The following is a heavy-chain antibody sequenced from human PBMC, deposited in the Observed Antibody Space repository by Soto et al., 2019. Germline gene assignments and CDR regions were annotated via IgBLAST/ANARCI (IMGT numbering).Heavy chain of an antibody. J-gene: IGHJ5*01. CDR3: ATMGQETTFYGSGSGFDMDA. D-gene: IGHD3-10*01. CDR1: GGTFSSYA. CDR2: IIPLFGIA. Sequence: QVQLVQSGAEVKKPGSSVKVSCKASGGTFSSYAISWVRQAPGQGLEWMGGIIPLFGIAKYAQKFQGRVTITVDESTRTGYMELSSLRSEDTSVYYCATMGQETTFYGSGSGFDMDAWGQGTPVTVSS. V-gene: IGHV1-69*01.